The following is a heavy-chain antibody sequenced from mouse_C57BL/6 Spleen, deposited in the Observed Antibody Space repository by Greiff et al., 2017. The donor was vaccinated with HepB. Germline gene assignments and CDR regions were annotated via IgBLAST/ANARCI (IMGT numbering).Heavy chain of an antibody. J-gene: IGHJ2*01. D-gene: IGHD1-1*01. Sequence: QVHVKQSGPGLVQPSQCLSITCTVSGFSLTSYGVHWVRQSPGKGLEWLGVIWSGGSTDYNAAFISRLSISKDNSKSQVFFKMNSLQADDTAIYYCASNYEYYFDYWGQGTTLTVSS. CDR3: ASNYEYYFDY. CDR1: GFSLTSYG. V-gene: IGHV2-2*01. CDR2: IWSGGST.